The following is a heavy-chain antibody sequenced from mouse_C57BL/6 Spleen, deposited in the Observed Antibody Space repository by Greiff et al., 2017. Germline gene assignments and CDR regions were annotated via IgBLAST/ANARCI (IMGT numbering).Heavy chain of an antibody. Sequence: VQLQQSGPGLVQPSQSLSITCTVSGFSLTSYGVHWVRQSPGKGLEWLGVIWSGGSTDYNAAFISRLSISKDNSKSQVFFKMNSLQADDTAIYYCARNSYGNYRGYFDVWGTGTTVTVSS. V-gene: IGHV2-2*01. D-gene: IGHD2-1*01. CDR2: IWSGGST. CDR3: ARNSYGNYRGYFDV. J-gene: IGHJ1*03. CDR1: GFSLTSYG.